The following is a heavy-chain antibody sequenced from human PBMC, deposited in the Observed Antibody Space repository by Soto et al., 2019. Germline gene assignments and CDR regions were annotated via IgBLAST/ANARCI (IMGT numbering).Heavy chain of an antibody. CDR2: ISGSGGST. CDR3: AKGSGYLGSGSYVVDV. J-gene: IGHJ6*04. CDR1: GFTFSSYA. Sequence: PGGSLRLSCAASGFTFSSYAMSWVRQAPGKGLEWVSAISGSGGSTYYADSVKGRFTISRDNSKNTLYLQMNSLRAEDTAVYYCAKGSGYLGSGSYVVDVGGKGTTVTVSP. V-gene: IGHV3-23*01. D-gene: IGHD3-10*01.